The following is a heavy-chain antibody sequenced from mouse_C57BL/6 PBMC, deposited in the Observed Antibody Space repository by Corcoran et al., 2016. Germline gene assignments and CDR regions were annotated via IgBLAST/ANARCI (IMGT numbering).Heavy chain of an antibody. V-gene: IGHV8-12*01. J-gene: IGHJ2*01. D-gene: IGHD1-1*01. CDR3: ARNPYYYGSSYVGFDY. Sequence: QVTLKESGPGILQSSQTLSLTCSFSGFSLSTSGMGVSWIRQPSGKGLEWLAHIYWDDDKRYNPSLKSRLTISKDTSRNQVFLKITSVDTADTATYYCARNPYYYGSSYVGFDYWGQGTTLTVSS. CDR2: IYWDDDK. CDR1: GFSLSTSGMG.